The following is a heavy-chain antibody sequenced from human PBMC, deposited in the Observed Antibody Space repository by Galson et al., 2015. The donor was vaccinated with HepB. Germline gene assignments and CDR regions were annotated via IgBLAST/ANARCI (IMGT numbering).Heavy chain of an antibody. D-gene: IGHD1-1*01. CDR2: ISYDGSNK. CDR3: AKEWRPDGRVVQLEKGRLRLIDY. V-gene: IGHV3-30*18. J-gene: IGHJ4*02. Sequence: SLRLSCAASGFTFSSYGMHWVRQAPGKGLEWVAVISYDGSNKYYADSVKGRFTISRDNSKNTLYLQMNSLRAEDTAVYYCAKEWRPDGRVVQLEKGRLRLIDYWGQGTLVTVSS. CDR1: GFTFSSYG.